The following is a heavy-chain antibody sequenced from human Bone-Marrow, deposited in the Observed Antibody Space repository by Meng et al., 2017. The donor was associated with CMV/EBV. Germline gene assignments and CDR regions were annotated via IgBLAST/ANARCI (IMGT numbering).Heavy chain of an antibody. J-gene: IGHJ6*02. Sequence: GESLKISCAASGFTFSSYDMHWVRQATGKGLEWVSAIGTAGDTYYPGSVKGQFTISRENAKNSLYLQMNSLRAGDTAAYYCAKDALEYSSSAVNMDVWGQGTTVTFSS. D-gene: IGHD6-6*01. V-gene: IGHV3-13*01. CDR2: IGTAGDT. CDR3: AKDALEYSSSAVNMDV. CDR1: GFTFSSYD.